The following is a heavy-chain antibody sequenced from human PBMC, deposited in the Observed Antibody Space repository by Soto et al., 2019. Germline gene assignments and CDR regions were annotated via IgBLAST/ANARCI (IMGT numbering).Heavy chain of an antibody. Sequence: ESGGGVVQPGRSLRLSCAASGFTFSSYAMHWVRQAPGKGLEWVAVISYDGSNKYYADSVKGRFTISRDNSKNTLYLQMNSLRAEDTAVYYCARDRYCSGGSCYSYYFDYWGQGTLVTVSS. CDR2: ISYDGSNK. J-gene: IGHJ4*02. CDR3: ARDRYCSGGSCYSYYFDY. D-gene: IGHD2-15*01. V-gene: IGHV3-30-3*01. CDR1: GFTFSSYA.